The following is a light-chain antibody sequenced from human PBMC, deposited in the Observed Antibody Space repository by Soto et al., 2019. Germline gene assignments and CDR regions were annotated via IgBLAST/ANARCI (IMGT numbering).Light chain of an antibody. J-gene: IGKJ5*01. CDR3: QHTYITPNT. V-gene: IGKV1-39*01. CDR1: QSISSY. Sequence: DIQMTQSPSSLSASVGDRVTITCRASQSISSYLNWYQQKPGKAPKLLIYAASSLQSGVPSRFSGSGSGTDFTVTISSLQPEDFATYYCQHTYITPNTFGQGTRLEIK. CDR2: AAS.